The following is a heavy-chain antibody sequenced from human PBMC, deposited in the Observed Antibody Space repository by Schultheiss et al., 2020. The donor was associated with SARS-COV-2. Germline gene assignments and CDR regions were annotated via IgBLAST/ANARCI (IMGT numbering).Heavy chain of an antibody. Sequence: GESLKISCAASGLTFSSSDMQWVRQAPGKGLEWVSYISSSGSTIYYADSVKGRFTISRDNAKNSLYLQMNSLRAEDTAVYYCARGGFGGMDVWGQGTTVTVSS. CDR2: ISSSGSTI. J-gene: IGHJ6*02. CDR1: GLTFSSSD. D-gene: IGHD3-16*01. CDR3: ARGGFGGMDV. V-gene: IGHV3-48*04.